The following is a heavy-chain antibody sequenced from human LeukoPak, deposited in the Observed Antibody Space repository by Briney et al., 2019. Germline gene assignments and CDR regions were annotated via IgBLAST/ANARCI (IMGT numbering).Heavy chain of an antibody. CDR1: GGSISSYY. CDR3: ARGFTPHYDILTGPTVDY. D-gene: IGHD3-9*01. J-gene: IGHJ4*02. CDR2: IYTSGST. Sequence: SETLSLTCTVSGGSISSYYWSWIRQPAGKGLEWIGRIYTSGSTNYNPSLKSRVTMSVDTSKNQFSLKLSSVTAADTAVYYCARGFTPHYDILTGPTVDYWGQGTLVTVSS. V-gene: IGHV4-4*07.